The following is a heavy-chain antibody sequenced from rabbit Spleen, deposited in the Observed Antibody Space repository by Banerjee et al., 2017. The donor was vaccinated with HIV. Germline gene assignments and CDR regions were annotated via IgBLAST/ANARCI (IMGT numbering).Heavy chain of an antibody. CDR3: ARDTSSSFSSYGMDL. J-gene: IGHJ6*01. D-gene: IGHD1-1*01. CDR2: IEGGSSAFS. Sequence: QSLEESGGDLVKPGASLTLTCTASGVSFSSNHYMCWVRQALGKGLEWIACIEGGSSAFSYFASWAKGRFTISKASSTTVTLQMTSLTAADTATYFCARDTSSSFSSYGMDLWAQGPWSPS. V-gene: IGHV1S40*01. CDR1: GVSFSSNHY.